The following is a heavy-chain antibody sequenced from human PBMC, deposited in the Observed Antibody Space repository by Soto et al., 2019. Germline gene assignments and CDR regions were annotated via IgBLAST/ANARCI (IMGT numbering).Heavy chain of an antibody. CDR3: ARDSVSYSGYGDAFDM. Sequence: QVQLVESGGGVVQPGRSLRLSCAAAGFTFSRYGMKWVRQAPGKGLEWVAGIGVDGNSKYYADSVKGRLTISRDNSKSTLYVQMNSLRVEDTAVYYCARDSVSYSGYGDAFDMCGQGTMVTVSS. CDR2: IGVDGNSK. V-gene: IGHV3-33*01. D-gene: IGHD5-12*01. J-gene: IGHJ3*02. CDR1: GFTFSRYG.